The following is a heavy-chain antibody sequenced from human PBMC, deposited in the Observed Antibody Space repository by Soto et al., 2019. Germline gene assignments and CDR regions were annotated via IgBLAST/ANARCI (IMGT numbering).Heavy chain of an antibody. Sequence: SETLSLTCTVSGGSIIGGSYYWSWIRQHPGKGLEWIGYIYYSGSNYYNPSLKSRLTISVDTSKNQFSLKLSSVTAADTAVYYCARDRAYGSGSYGGYYFDYWGQGTLVTVSS. CDR2: IYYSGSN. CDR3: ARDRAYGSGSYGGYYFDY. J-gene: IGHJ4*02. V-gene: IGHV4-31*03. CDR1: GGSIIGGSYY. D-gene: IGHD3-10*01.